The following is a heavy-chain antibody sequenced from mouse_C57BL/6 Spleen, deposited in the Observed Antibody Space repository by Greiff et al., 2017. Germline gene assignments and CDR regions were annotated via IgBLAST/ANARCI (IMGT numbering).Heavy chain of an antibody. J-gene: IGHJ2*01. D-gene: IGHD1-1*01. CDR3: TVITTVVGY. Sequence: EVQLQESGAELVRPGASVKLSCTASGFNIKDDYMHWVKQRPEQGLEWIGWIDPENGDTEYASKFQGKATITAATSSNTAYLQLSSLTSEDTAVYYCTVITTVVGYWGQGTTLTVSS. CDR1: GFNIKDDY. V-gene: IGHV14-4*01. CDR2: IDPENGDT.